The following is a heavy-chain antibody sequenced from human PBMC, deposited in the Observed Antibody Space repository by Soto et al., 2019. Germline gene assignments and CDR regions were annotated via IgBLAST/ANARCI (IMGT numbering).Heavy chain of an antibody. V-gene: IGHV1-69*02. Sequence: ALVNVSCKASGGTFSSDTVVWVRQATGQGLEWMGRIIPILGIANYAQKFQGRVTITADKSTSTAYMELSSLRSEDTAVYYCARGRGNGDYGYYYYMDVWGKGTTVTVSS. D-gene: IGHD4-17*01. J-gene: IGHJ6*03. CDR3: ARGRGNGDYGYYYYMDV. CDR1: GGTFSSDT. CDR2: IIPILGIA.